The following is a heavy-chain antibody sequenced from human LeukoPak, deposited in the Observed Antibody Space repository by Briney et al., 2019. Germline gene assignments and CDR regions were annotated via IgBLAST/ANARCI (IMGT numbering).Heavy chain of an antibody. D-gene: IGHD3-16*01. J-gene: IGHJ4*02. CDR2: IIQDGSVT. CDR3: ATDDYRGLGY. CDR1: GITFSNYY. Sequence: GGSLRLSCVTSGITFSNYYMHWVRQTPGEGLLWVSHIIQDGSVTFYADSVKGRFTISRGNAKNTVYLQMNSLRVEDTAVYYCATDDYRGLGYWGQGTLVTVSS. V-gene: IGHV3-74*01.